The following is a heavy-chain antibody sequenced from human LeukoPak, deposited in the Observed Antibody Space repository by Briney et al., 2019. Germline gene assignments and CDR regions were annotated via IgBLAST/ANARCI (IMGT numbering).Heavy chain of an antibody. J-gene: IGHJ4*02. CDR2: LYSGGNT. CDR1: GFTVSNNY. CDR3: AKVPNGKYGDEYNFDY. V-gene: IGHV3-53*01. Sequence: GGSLRLSCAASGFTVSNNYMSWVRQAPGKGLEWVSVLYSGGNTYYTDSVKGRFTISRDNSKNTLSLQLNSLRAEDTAIYYCAKVPNGKYGDEYNFDYWGQGTLVTVSS. D-gene: IGHD4-17*01.